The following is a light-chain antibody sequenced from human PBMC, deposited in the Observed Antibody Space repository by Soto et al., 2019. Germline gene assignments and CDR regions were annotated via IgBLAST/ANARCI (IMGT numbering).Light chain of an antibody. J-gene: IGKJ3*01. CDR3: QQRSNWPPFT. CDR1: QSVSSY. Sequence: EIVVTQSPATLSLSPGERATLSCRTSQSVSSYFAWYQQKPGQAPRLLIYDASNRATGIPARFSGSGSGTDFTLTISSLEPEDFAVYYCQQRSNWPPFTFGPGTKVDIK. V-gene: IGKV3-11*01. CDR2: DAS.